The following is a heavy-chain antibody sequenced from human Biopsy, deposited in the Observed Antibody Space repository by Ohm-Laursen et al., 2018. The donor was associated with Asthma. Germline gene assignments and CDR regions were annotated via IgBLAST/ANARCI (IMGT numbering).Heavy chain of an antibody. D-gene: IGHD3-3*01. J-gene: IGHJ6*02. V-gene: IGHV4-39*01. CDR2: ISYGGKT. CDR1: GGSMTPTSHY. CDR3: ARRITIFGVVQKDHGMDA. Sequence: SDTLSLTCTVSGGSMTPTSHYWGWIRQAPGKGLEWIGYISYGGKTSYNPSLKNRVTISRDTSKNQFYLRLTSVTAADTAVYFCARRITIFGVVQKDHGMDAWGQGTTVIVSS.